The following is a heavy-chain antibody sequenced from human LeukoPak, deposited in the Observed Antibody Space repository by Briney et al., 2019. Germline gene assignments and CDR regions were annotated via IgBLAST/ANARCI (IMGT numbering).Heavy chain of an antibody. V-gene: IGHV4-59*01. Sequence: SETLSLTCTVSGGSMSSYYWSWIRQPPGKGLEWIGYMYYSGSTNYNPSLKSRVTISVDTSKNQFSLELSSVTAADTAVYYCARGGSGSHPLDYWGQGTLVTVSS. CDR1: GGSMSSYY. J-gene: IGHJ4*02. CDR2: MYYSGST. D-gene: IGHD3-10*01. CDR3: ARGGSGSHPLDY.